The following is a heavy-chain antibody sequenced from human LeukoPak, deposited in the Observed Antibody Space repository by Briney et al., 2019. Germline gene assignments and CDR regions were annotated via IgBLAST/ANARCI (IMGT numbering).Heavy chain of an antibody. V-gene: IGHV3-7*01. CDR1: GFTFSSYW. J-gene: IGHJ4*02. Sequence: PGGSLRLSCAASGFTFSSYWMSWVRQAPGKGLEWVANIKQDGSEKYYVDSVKGRFTISRDNAKNSLYLQMNSLRAEDTAVYYCAKEGGLGYCSSTSCYMDYWGQGTLVTVSS. CDR2: IKQDGSEK. CDR3: AKEGGLGYCSSTSCYMDY. D-gene: IGHD2-2*02.